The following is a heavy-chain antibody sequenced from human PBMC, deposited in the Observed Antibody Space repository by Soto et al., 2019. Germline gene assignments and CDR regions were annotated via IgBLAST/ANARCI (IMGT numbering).Heavy chain of an antibody. Sequence: ASVKVSCKASGYTFTGYYMHWVRQAPGQGLEWMGWINPNSGGTNYAQKFQGWVTMTRDTSISTAYMELSRLRSDDTAVYYCAREFWSGPYHYYRMDVWGQGTTVTVSS. CDR2: INPNSGGT. CDR1: GYTFTGYY. D-gene: IGHD3-3*01. V-gene: IGHV1-2*04. J-gene: IGHJ6*02. CDR3: AREFWSGPYHYYRMDV.